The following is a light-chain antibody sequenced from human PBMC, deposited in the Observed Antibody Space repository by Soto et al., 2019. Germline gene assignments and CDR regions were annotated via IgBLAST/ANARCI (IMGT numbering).Light chain of an antibody. J-gene: IGKJ4*01. Sequence: EIVLTQSPATLSLSPGERATLSCRASQSVSTYLAWYQQKVGQAPRLLIFDASNRATGIPARFRGSGSGTDFTLNISSLEPEDFAVYYCQQRRDWPLTFGGGTKVEIK. CDR2: DAS. V-gene: IGKV3-11*01. CDR1: QSVSTY. CDR3: QQRRDWPLT.